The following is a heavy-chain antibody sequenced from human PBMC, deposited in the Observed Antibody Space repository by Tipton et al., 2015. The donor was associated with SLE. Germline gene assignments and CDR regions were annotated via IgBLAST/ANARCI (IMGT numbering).Heavy chain of an antibody. J-gene: IGHJ4*02. CDR2: ISWNSGSI. D-gene: IGHD6-19*01. Sequence: SLRLSCAASGFTFDDYAMHWVRQAPGKGLEWVSGISWNSGSIGYADSVKGRFTISRENAKNSLYLQMNSLRAEDTALYYCAVSSGWVYWGQGTLVTVSS. CDR3: AVSSGWVY. V-gene: IGHV3-9*01. CDR1: GFTFDDYA.